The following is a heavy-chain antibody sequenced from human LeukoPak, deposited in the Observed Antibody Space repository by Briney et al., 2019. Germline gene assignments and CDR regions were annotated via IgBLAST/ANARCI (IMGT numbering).Heavy chain of an antibody. D-gene: IGHD5-12*01. Sequence: GGSLRLSCAASGFTFSDYYMSWIRQAPGKGLEWVSYISSSGSTIYYADSVKGRFTISRENAKNSLYLQMNSLRAEDTAVYYCARDDFVSGYEYNWFDPWGQGTLVTVSS. V-gene: IGHV3-11*01. CDR3: ARDDFVSGYEYNWFDP. CDR1: GFTFSDYY. CDR2: ISSSGSTI. J-gene: IGHJ5*02.